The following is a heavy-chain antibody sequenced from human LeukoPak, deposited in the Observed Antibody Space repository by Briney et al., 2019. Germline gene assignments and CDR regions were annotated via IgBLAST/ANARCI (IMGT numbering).Heavy chain of an antibody. CDR2: ISAYNGNT. V-gene: IGHV1-18*01. J-gene: IGHJ4*02. CDR3: ARDLGDYDSSGCDY. D-gene: IGHD3-22*01. CDR1: GYTFTSYG. Sequence: ASVKVSCKASGYTFTSYGISWVRQAPGQGLEWMGWISAYNGNTNYAQKLQGRITMTTDTSTSTAYMELRSLRSDDTAVYYCARDLGDYDSSGCDYWGQGTLVIVSS.